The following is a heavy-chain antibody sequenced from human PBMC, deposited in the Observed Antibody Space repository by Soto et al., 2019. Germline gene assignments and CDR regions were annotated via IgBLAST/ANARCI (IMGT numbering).Heavy chain of an antibody. CDR1: GFSLTTRGVG. V-gene: IGHV2-5*02. J-gene: IGHJ5*02. CDR2: IYWDDDK. Sequence: QITLKESGPTLVKPTQTLTLTCTFSGFSLTTRGVGVGWIRQPPGKALECLSLIYWDDDKRYSPSLQSRLSTTKDTSKNQVGLTMTNVDPVDTATYYCAHTPNYYQYDWFDPWGQGTLVSVSS. CDR3: AHTPNYYQYDWFDP. D-gene: IGHD3-16*01.